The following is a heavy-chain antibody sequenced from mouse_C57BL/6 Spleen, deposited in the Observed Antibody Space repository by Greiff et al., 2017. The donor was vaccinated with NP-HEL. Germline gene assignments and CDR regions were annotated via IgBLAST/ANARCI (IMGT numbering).Heavy chain of an antibody. V-gene: IGHV5-16*01. CDR3: ARDRGRRSAMDY. Sequence: EVKLVESEGGLVQPGSSMKLSCTASGFTFSDYYMAWVRQVPEKGLEWVANINYDGSSTYYLDSLKSRFIVSRDNAKNILYLQMSILKSEDTATYYCARDRGRRSAMDYWGQGTSVTVSS. CDR1: GFTFSDYY. CDR2: INYDGSST. D-gene: IGHD1-1*01. J-gene: IGHJ4*01.